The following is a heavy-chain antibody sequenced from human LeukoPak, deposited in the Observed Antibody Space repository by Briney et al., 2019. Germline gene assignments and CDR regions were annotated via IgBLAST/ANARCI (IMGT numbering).Heavy chain of an antibody. V-gene: IGHV1-2*02. Sequence: ASVKVSCKASGYTFTDYYMHWVRQAPGQGLEWMGWINPNSGGTNYAQKFQGRVTMTRDTSISTAYMELSRLTSDDTAVYYCARFRTGSTYNWFDPWGQGTLVTVSS. CDR2: INPNSGGT. J-gene: IGHJ5*02. D-gene: IGHD2-8*02. CDR3: ARFRTGSTYNWFDP. CDR1: GYTFTDYY.